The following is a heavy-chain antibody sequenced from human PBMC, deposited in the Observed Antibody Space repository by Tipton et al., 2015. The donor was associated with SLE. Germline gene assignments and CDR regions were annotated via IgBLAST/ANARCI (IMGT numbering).Heavy chain of an antibody. CDR1: GGSISSSSYY. CDR2: IYYSGST. V-gene: IGHV4-39*07. D-gene: IGHD2-2*01. J-gene: IGHJ4*02. Sequence: TLSLTCTVSGGSISSSSYYWGWIRQPPGKGLEWIGSIYYSGSTYYNPSLKSRVTISADTSKNQFSLKLSSVTAADTAVYYCAPKYYPAAMGFDYWGQGTLVTVSS. CDR3: APKYYPAAMGFDY.